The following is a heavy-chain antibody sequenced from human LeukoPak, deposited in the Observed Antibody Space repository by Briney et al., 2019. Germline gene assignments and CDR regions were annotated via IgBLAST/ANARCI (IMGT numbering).Heavy chain of an antibody. CDR3: ARDSSDSYGSDY. D-gene: IGHD5-18*01. V-gene: IGHV3-23*01. CDR2: ISGSGGST. J-gene: IGHJ4*02. Sequence: GGSLRLSCAASGFTFSSCGMNWVRQAAGKGLEWVSAISGSGGSTYYADSVKGRFTISRDNSKNTLYLQMNSLRAEDTAVYYCARDSSDSYGSDYWGQGTLVTASS. CDR1: GFTFSSCG.